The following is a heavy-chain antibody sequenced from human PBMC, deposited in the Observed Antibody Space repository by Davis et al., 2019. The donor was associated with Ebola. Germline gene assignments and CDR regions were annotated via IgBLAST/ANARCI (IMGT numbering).Heavy chain of an antibody. V-gene: IGHV3-74*01. J-gene: IGHJ5*02. Sequence: GESLKISCAASGFTFSGYWMHWVRHPPGKGPVWVSRIDSDGSTTIYADSVKGRFTVSRDNSKNTVYLQMNSLRPDDTATYYCAIDADFGEYGWFDPWGQGTLVIVSS. CDR2: IDSDGSTT. D-gene: IGHD4-17*01. CDR1: GFTFSGYW. CDR3: AIDADFGEYGWFDP.